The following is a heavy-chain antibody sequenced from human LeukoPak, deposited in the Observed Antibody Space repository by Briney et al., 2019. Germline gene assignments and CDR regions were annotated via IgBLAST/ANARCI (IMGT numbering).Heavy chain of an antibody. D-gene: IGHD3-22*01. CDR2: IYYSGST. Sequence: SETLSLTCTVSGDSINDYYWSWIRQPPGNRLEWIGWIYYSGSTMYSPSLESRVTISLDTSRTQFSLDLNSVTAADAAVYYCARHAGFGSGYYHDAFDIWGQGSMVIVSS. V-gene: IGHV4-59*08. J-gene: IGHJ3*02. CDR1: GDSINDYY. CDR3: ARHAGFGSGYYHDAFDI.